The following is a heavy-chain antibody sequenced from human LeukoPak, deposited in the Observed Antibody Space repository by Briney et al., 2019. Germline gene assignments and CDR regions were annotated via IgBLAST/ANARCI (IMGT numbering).Heavy chain of an antibody. Sequence: GGSLRLSCGASGFSFSYYNFNWVRQAPGKGLEWVSSISSSGIDMYYADSLKGRFTISRDNAKNSLYLHMSSLRVEDTAVYYCARDRSHDDAFDLWGQGTMVTVSS. J-gene: IGHJ3*01. CDR3: ARDRSHDDAFDL. CDR1: GFSFSYYN. CDR2: ISSSGIDM. D-gene: IGHD3-16*01. V-gene: IGHV3-21*01.